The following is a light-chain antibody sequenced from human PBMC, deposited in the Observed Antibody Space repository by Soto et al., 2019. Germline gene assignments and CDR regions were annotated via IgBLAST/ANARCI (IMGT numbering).Light chain of an antibody. V-gene: IGKV1-5*03. CDR3: QQYNSYPLT. Sequence: DIQMTQSPSTLSASVGDRVTITCRASQTISSWLAWYQQKPGKAPKLLIYNASSLERGVPSRFSGSGSGTEFTLTISSLQPDDVATYYCQQYNSYPLTFGGGTKVDIK. J-gene: IGKJ4*01. CDR1: QTISSW. CDR2: NAS.